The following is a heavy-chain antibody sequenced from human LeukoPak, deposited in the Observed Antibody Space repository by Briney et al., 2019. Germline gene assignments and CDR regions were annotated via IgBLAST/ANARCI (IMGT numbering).Heavy chain of an antibody. CDR1: GGSISSYY. J-gene: IGHJ4*02. V-gene: IGHV4-34*01. D-gene: IGHD4-17*01. CDR3: ATLSGMTTVIYDY. Sequence: NPSETLSLTCTVSGGSISSYYWSWIRQPPGKGPEWIGEINHSGSTNYNPSLKSRVTISVDTSKNQFSLKLSSVTAADTAVYYCATLSGMTTVIYDYWGQGTLVTVSS. CDR2: INHSGST.